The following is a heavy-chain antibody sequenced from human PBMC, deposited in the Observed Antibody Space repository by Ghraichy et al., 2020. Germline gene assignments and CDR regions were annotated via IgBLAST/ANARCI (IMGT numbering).Heavy chain of an antibody. CDR1: GFTLSSYW. J-gene: IGHJ4*02. Sequence: GGSLRLSCAASGFTLSSYWMYRVRLVPGKGLEWLSHISPAGNIINYAGSVRGRFTISRDIAKNTLYLQMNSLRAEDTAVYFCARGESGLGDWGQGTLVTVSS. D-gene: IGHD3-16*01. V-gene: IGHV3-74*01. CDR2: ISPAGNII. CDR3: ARGESGLGD.